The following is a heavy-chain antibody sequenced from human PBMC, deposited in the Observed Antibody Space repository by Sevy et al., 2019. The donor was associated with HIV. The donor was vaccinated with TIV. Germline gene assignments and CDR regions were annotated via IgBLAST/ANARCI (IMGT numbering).Heavy chain of an antibody. V-gene: IGHV3-72*01. CDR1: GFTFSDHY. J-gene: IGHJ6*03. Sequence: GGSLRLSCAASGFTFSDHYVDWVRQAPGKGLEWVGRIRNRPNSYTTEHAASVKGRFTISRDDSRNLVYLQMNSLKTQDSAVYYCVRGPNCGVGGCQQISPYCLDVWGKGATVTVSS. CDR3: VRGPNCGVGGCQQISPYCLDV. D-gene: IGHD2-15*01. CDR2: IRNRPNSYTT.